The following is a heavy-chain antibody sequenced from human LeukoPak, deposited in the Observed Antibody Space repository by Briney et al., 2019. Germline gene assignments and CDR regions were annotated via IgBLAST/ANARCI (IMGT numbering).Heavy chain of an antibody. CDR3: ARERCGGDCYYYFNGMDV. J-gene: IGHJ6*02. CDR1: GGSISSYF. Sequence: PSETLSLTCTVSGGSISSYFWTWIRQPAGKGLEWIGHIYTSGSTKYNPSLKSRVTMSVDTSKNQFSLKLNSVTAADTALYYCARERCGGDCYYYFNGMDVWGQGTTVIVSS. CDR2: IYTSGST. V-gene: IGHV4-4*07. D-gene: IGHD2-21*02.